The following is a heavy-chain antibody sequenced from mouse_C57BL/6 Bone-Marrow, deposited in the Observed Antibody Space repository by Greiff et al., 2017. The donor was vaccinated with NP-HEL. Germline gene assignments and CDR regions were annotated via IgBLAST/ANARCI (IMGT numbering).Heavy chain of an antibody. CDR1: GYTFTSYG. V-gene: IGHV1-58*01. CDR3: ARGWYDYYGVAFAY. J-gene: IGHJ3*01. Sequence: EVKLMESGAELVRPGSSVKMSCKTSGYTFTSYGINWVKQRPGQGLEWIGYIYIGNGYTEYNEKFKGKATLTSDTSSSTAYMQLSSLTSEDSAIYFCARGWYDYYGVAFAYWGQGTLVTVSA. D-gene: IGHD1-1*01. CDR2: IYIGNGYT.